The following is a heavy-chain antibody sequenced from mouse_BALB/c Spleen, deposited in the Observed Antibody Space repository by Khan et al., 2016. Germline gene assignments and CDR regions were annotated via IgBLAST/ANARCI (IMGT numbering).Heavy chain of an antibody. CDR1: GYSITSDYA. Sequence: EVKLEESGPGLVKPSQSLSLTCTVTGYSITSDYAWNWIRQFPGNKLEWMGYISYSGSTSYNPSLNSRISITRDTSKNQFFLQLNSVTTEDTATYYCATTYYAMDYWGQGTSVTVSS. CDR2: ISYSGST. CDR3: ATTYYAMDY. J-gene: IGHJ4*01. V-gene: IGHV3-2*02.